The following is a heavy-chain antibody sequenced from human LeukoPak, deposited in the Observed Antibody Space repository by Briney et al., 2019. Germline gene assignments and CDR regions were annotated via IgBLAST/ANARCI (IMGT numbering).Heavy chain of an antibody. J-gene: IGHJ4*02. CDR3: AKEVVSSGWQEGLDY. V-gene: IGHV3-30*02. CDR1: GFTFSTYW. CDR2: IRYDGSNK. D-gene: IGHD6-19*01. Sequence: GGSLRLSCAASGFTFSTYWMGWVRQAPGKGLEWVAFIRYDGSNKYYADSVKGRFTISRDNSKNTLYLQMNSLRAEDTAVYYCAKEVVSSGWQEGLDYWGQGTLVTVSS.